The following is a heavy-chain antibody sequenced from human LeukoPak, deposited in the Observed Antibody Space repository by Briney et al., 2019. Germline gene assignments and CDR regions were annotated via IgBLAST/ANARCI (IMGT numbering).Heavy chain of an antibody. Sequence: PSETLSLTCTVSGGSISSYYWSWIRQPTGKGLEWIGYIYYSGSTNYNPSLKSRVTISVDTSKNQFSLKLSSVTAADTAVYYCARGARRYYFDYWGQGTLVTVSS. CDR2: IYYSGST. D-gene: IGHD5-24*01. V-gene: IGHV4-59*01. J-gene: IGHJ4*02. CDR1: GGSISSYY. CDR3: ARGARRYYFDY.